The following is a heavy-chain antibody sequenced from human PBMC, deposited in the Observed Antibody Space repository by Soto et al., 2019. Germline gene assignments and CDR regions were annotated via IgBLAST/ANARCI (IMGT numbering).Heavy chain of an antibody. CDR2: INHSGSA. Sequence: PSETLSLTCAVYGGSFSGYYWSWIRQPPGKGLEWIGEINHSGSANYNPSLKSRVTISVDTSKNQFSLKLSSVTAADTAVYYCARVGSWLNFDYWGQGTLVTVSS. CDR1: GGSFSGYY. J-gene: IGHJ4*02. D-gene: IGHD6-13*01. V-gene: IGHV4-34*01. CDR3: ARVGSWLNFDY.